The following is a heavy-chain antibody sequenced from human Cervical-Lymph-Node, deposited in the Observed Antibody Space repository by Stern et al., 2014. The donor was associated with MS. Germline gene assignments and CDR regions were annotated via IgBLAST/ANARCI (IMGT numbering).Heavy chain of an antibody. CDR3: ARDPLKRSSSGRNWFDP. V-gene: IGHV3-21*01. CDR1: GFTFSSYS. Sequence: EVQLVESGGGLVKPGGSLRLSCAASGFTFSSYSMNWVRQAPGKGLAWVSSISSSSSYIYYADSVKGRFTISRDNAKNSLYLQMNSLRAEDTAVYYCARDPLKRSSSGRNWFDPWGQGTLVTVSS. D-gene: IGHD6-13*01. J-gene: IGHJ5*02. CDR2: ISSSSSYI.